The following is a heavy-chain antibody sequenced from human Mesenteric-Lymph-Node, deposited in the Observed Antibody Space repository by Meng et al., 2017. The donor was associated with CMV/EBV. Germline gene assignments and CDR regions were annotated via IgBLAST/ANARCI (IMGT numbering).Heavy chain of an antibody. CDR3: ARDKGYYYDSSGYYDY. J-gene: IGHJ4*02. D-gene: IGHD3-22*01. Sequence: ASVKVSCKASGYIFTSYDINWVREAAGQGLEWMGWMNPNSGNTGYAQKFQGRVTITMDTSMTTAYMELSSLTSEDTAVYYCARDKGYYYDSSGYYDYWGQGTLVTVSS. CDR2: MNPNSGNT. V-gene: IGHV1-8*03. CDR1: GYIFTSYD.